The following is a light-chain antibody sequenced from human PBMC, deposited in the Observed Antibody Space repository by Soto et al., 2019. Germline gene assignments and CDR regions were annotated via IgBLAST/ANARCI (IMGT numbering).Light chain of an antibody. CDR1: QSVGSRF. V-gene: IGKV3-20*01. CDR3: PQYGSSPYT. J-gene: IGKJ2*01. Sequence: EILLTQSPGTLSLSPGERATLSCRASQSVGSRFLAWYQQKPGQAPRLLMYGASSRATGIPDRFSGTGSGTDFTLTISRLEPEDFAVYYCPQYGSSPYTFGLGTKV. CDR2: GAS.